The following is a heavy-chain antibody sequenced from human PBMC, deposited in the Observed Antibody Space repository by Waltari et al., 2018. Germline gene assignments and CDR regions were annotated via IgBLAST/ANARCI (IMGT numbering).Heavy chain of an antibody. CDR3: ARDSDYGGNSGAFDI. Sequence: EVQLVESGGGLVQPGGSLRLSCAASGFTFSSYWMSWVRQAPGKGLEWVANIKQDGSEKYYVDSVKGRFTISRDNAKNSLYLQMNSLRAEDTAVYYCARDSDYGGNSGAFDIWGKGTMVTVSS. D-gene: IGHD2-21*02. CDR2: IKQDGSEK. CDR1: GFTFSSYW. V-gene: IGHV3-7*01. J-gene: IGHJ3*02.